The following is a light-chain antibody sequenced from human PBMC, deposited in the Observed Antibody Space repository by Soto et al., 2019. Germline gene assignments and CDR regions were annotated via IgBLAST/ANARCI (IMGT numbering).Light chain of an antibody. CDR3: QQRSNWPPIYT. J-gene: IGKJ2*01. CDR2: DAS. V-gene: IGKV3-11*01. Sequence: EIVLTQSPATLSLSPGERDTLSCRASQSVSSYLAWYQQKHGQAPRLLIYDASNRATGIPARFSGSGSGTYFTLSISSLKPEDFAVSYCQQRSNWPPIYTCGHGTKLEIK. CDR1: QSVSSY.